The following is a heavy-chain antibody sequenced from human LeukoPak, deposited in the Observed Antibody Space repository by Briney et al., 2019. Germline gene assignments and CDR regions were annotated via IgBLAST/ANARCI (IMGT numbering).Heavy chain of an antibody. J-gene: IGHJ4*02. CDR1: GYSFTSYD. CDR3: ARGLAVAGTGY. D-gene: IGHD6-19*01. CDR2: MNPNSGNT. Sequence: GASVKVSCKASGYSFTSYDLSWVRQATGQGLEWMGWMNPNSGNTGYAQKFQGRVTMTRDTSISTAYMKLTSLTSEDTAIYYCARGLAVAGTGYWGQGTLVTVSS. V-gene: IGHV1-8*01.